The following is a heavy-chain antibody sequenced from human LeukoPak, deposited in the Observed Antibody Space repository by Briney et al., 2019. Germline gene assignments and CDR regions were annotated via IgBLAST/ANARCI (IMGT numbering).Heavy chain of an antibody. D-gene: IGHD2-15*01. CDR1: DGSFSSYY. CDR2: INHSGST. Sequence: SETLSLTCAVYDGSFSSYYWTWIRQSPGKGLEWIGEINHSGSTNFNPSIRSRVTISLDTSKNQFSLRLSSVTAADTAVYYCAREYYSDVSCHDNWFDPWGQGTLVIVSS. CDR3: AREYYSDVSCHDNWFDP. J-gene: IGHJ5*02. V-gene: IGHV4-34*01.